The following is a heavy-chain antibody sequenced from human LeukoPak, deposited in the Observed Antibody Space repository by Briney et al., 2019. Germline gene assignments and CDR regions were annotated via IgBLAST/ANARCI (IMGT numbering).Heavy chain of an antibody. Sequence: PSETLSLTCTVSGGSISSSSYYWGWIRQPPGKGLEWIGSIYYSGSTYYNPSLKSRVTISVDTSKNQFSLKLSSVTAADTAVYYCARSSGYYFEYFHHWGQGTRVTVSS. J-gene: IGHJ1*01. CDR3: ARSSGYYFEYFHH. CDR2: IYYSGST. D-gene: IGHD3-22*01. V-gene: IGHV4-39*07. CDR1: GGSISSSSYY.